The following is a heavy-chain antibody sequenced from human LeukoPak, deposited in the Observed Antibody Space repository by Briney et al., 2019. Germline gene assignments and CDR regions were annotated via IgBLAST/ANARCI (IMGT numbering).Heavy chain of an antibody. J-gene: IGHJ4*02. CDR2: INGDGSST. CDR3: ARDHLSGAYCSGGSCYPDY. CDR1: GFTFSSYA. Sequence: GGSLRLSCAASGFTFSSYAMSWVRQAPGKGLVWVSRINGDGSSTTYADSVKGRFTISRDNAKNTLYLQMSSLRAEDTAVYYCARDHLSGAYCSGGSCYPDYWGQGTLVTVSS. D-gene: IGHD2-15*01. V-gene: IGHV3-74*03.